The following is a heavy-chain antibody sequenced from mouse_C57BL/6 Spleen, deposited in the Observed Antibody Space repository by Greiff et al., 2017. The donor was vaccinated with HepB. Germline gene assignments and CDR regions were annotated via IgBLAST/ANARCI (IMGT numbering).Heavy chain of an antibody. CDR2: IYPGDGDT. CDR3: ARGDYGSPWFAY. D-gene: IGHD1-1*01. CDR1: GYAFSSYW. J-gene: IGHJ3*01. Sequence: QVQLQQSGAELVKPGASVKISCKASGYAFSSYWMNWVKQRPGKGLEWIGQIYPGDGDTNYNGKFKGKATLTADKSSSTAYMQLGSLTSEDSAVYFCARGDYGSPWFAYWGQGTLVTVSA. V-gene: IGHV1-80*01.